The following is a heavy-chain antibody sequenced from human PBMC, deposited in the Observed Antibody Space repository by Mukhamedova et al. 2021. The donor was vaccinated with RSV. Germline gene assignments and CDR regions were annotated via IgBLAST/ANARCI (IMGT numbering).Heavy chain of an antibody. CDR3: ATKDFDY. Sequence: GKGLEWVSYISSSSSTIYYADSVKGRFTISRDNAKNSLYLQMNSLRDEDTAVYYCATKDFDYWGQGTLVTVSP. CDR2: ISSSSSTI. V-gene: IGHV3-48*02. J-gene: IGHJ4*02.